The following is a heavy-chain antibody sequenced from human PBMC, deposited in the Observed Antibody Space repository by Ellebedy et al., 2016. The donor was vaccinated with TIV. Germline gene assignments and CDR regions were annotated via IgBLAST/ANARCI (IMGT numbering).Heavy chain of an antibody. J-gene: IGHJ5*02. Sequence: ASVKVSCKASGYTFTKYGISWVRQAPGQGLEWMGWISGYNGDTTYAPKFQGIVTMTTDTSTSTVYMELRSLSFDDTAVYYCTRGFYEKFDPWGQGTLVTVS. CDR2: ISGYNGDT. D-gene: IGHD5/OR15-5a*01. CDR1: GYTFTKYG. V-gene: IGHV1-18*04. CDR3: TRGFYEKFDP.